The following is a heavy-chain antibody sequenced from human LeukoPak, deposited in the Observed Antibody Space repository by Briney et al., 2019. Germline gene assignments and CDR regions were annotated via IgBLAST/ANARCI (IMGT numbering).Heavy chain of an antibody. CDR3: ARDQGLSVGAHVRYAFDI. V-gene: IGHV1-46*01. Sequence: PMASVKVSCKASGYTFTSYYMHWVRQAPGQGLEWMGIINPSGGSTSYAQKFQGRVTMTRDTSTSTVYMELSSLRSEDTAVYHCARDQGLSVGAHVRYAFDIWGQGTMVTVSS. CDR1: GYTFTSYY. CDR2: INPSGGST. J-gene: IGHJ3*02. D-gene: IGHD1-26*01.